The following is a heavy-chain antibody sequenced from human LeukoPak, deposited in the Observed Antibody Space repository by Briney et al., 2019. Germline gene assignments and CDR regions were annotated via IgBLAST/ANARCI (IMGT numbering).Heavy chain of an antibody. V-gene: IGHV5-51*01. CDR3: ARHALTVTTTNWFDP. CDR1: GYSFTSYW. D-gene: IGHD4-17*01. CDR2: IYPGDSDT. J-gene: IGHJ5*02. Sequence: GESLKISCKGSGYSFTSYWIGCVRQMPGKGLEWMGIIYPGDSDTRYSPSFQGQVTISADKSISTAYLQWSSLKASDTAMYYCARHALTVTTTNWFDPWGQGTLVTVSS.